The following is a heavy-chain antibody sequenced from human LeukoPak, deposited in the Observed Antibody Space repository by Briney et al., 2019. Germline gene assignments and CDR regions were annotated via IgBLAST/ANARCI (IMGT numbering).Heavy chain of an antibody. D-gene: IGHD3-16*01. J-gene: IGHJ6*03. CDR1: GFTFGSFA. Sequence: GGSLRLSCVASGFTFGSFAMSWVRQAPGKGLEWVSGISGSGYYTYYAQSVKGRFTISRDNSKNTLYIDLNSLRAEDTARYFCARDGSWGDYQFYFYMDVWGKGTTVTVSS. CDR3: ARDGSWGDYQFYFYMDV. CDR2: ISGSGYYT. V-gene: IGHV3-23*01.